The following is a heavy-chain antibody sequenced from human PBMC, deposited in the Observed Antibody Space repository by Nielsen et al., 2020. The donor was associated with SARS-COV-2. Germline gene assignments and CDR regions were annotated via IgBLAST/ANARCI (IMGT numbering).Heavy chain of an antibody. CDR1: GFTFDDYA. CDR3: ARDSPSMAARRLYYFDY. Sequence: GESLKISCAASGFTFDDYAMHWVRQAPGKGLEWVSYITSTSNTIYYADSVKGRFTISRDNADNSLYLQMDSLRDEDTAVYYCARDSPSMAARRLYYFDYWGQGTLVAVSS. V-gene: IGHV3-48*02. J-gene: IGHJ4*02. D-gene: IGHD6-6*01. CDR2: ITSTSNTI.